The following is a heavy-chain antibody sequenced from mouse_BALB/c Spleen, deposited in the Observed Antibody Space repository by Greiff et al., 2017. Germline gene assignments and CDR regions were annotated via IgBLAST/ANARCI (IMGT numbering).Heavy chain of an antibody. D-gene: IGHD1-2*01. CDR1: GFTFSSYA. V-gene: IGHV5-6-5*01. Sequence: DVHLVESGGGLVKPGGSLKLSCAASGFTFSSYAMSWVRQTPEKRLEWVASISSGGSTYYPDSVKGRFTISRDNARNILYLQMSSLRSEDTAMYYCAREGHYYGYPYWGQGTTLTVSS. CDR2: ISSGGST. CDR3: AREGHYYGYPY. J-gene: IGHJ2*01.